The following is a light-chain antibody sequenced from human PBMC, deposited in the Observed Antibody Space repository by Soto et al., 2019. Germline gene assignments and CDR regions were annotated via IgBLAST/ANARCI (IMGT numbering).Light chain of an antibody. CDR1: KLGDKY. Sequence: YELTQPPSVSVSPGQTASITCSGDKLGDKYACWYQQKPGQSPVLVIYQDSKRPSGIPERFSGSNSGNTATLTISGTQAMDEADYYCQAWDSSTRVVFGGGTQLTVL. CDR2: QDS. CDR3: QAWDSSTRVV. V-gene: IGLV3-1*01. J-gene: IGLJ2*01.